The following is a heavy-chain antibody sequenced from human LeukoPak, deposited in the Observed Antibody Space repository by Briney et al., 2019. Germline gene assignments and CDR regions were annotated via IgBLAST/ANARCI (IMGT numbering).Heavy chain of an antibody. V-gene: IGHV4-61*02. Sequence: SQTLSLTCTVSGGSISSGSYYWSWIRQPAGKGLEWIGRIYTSGSTNYNPSLKSRVTISVDTSKNQFSLKLSSVTAADTAVYYCARELPAVAGTPEGGGLDYWGQGTLVTVSS. D-gene: IGHD6-19*01. CDR3: ARELPAVAGTPEGGGLDY. J-gene: IGHJ4*02. CDR1: GGSISSGSYY. CDR2: IYTSGST.